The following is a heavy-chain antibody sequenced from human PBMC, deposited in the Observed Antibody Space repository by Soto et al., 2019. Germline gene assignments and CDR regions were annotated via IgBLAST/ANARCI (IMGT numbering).Heavy chain of an antibody. Sequence: AGVSQTNSSKGAEYSFAIYWIILVRQMPGKGLEWMGRIDPSDSYTNYSPSFQGHVTISADKSISTAYLQWSSLKASDTAMYYCAGFYDSSDYWGQGTLVTGSS. D-gene: IGHD3-22*01. CDR1: EYSFAIYW. V-gene: IGHV5-10-1*01. J-gene: IGHJ4*02. CDR3: AGFYDSSDY. CDR2: IDPSDSYT.